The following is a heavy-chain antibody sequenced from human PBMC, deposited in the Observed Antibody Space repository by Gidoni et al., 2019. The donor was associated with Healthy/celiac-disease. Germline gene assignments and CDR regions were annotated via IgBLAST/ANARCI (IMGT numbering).Heavy chain of an antibody. CDR1: GFTFSSYA. Sequence: QVQLVESGGGVVKPGRSLSLPCAASGFTFSSYAMHWVRQAPGKGLEWVAVISYDGSNKYYADSVKGRFTISRDNSKNTLYLQMNSLRAEDTAVYYCARDWRDYFDYWGQGTLVTVSS. J-gene: IGHJ4*02. CDR3: ARDWRDYFDY. CDR2: ISYDGSNK. V-gene: IGHV3-30-3*01.